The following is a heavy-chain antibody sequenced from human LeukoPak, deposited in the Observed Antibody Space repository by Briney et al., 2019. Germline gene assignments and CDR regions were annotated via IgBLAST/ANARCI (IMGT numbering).Heavy chain of an antibody. CDR2: IWSDGSIK. J-gene: IGHJ1*01. D-gene: IGHD6-19*01. CDR1: GFTFSSYG. V-gene: IGHV3-33*08. CDR3: ARGPIAVAGTPSIYQH. Sequence: PGGSLRLSCAASGFTFSSYGMHWVRQAPGKGLEWVAVIWSDGSIKYYADSVKGRFTISRDNSRNTLYLQMNSLRAEDTAVYYCARGPIAVAGTPSIYQHWGQGTLVTVSS.